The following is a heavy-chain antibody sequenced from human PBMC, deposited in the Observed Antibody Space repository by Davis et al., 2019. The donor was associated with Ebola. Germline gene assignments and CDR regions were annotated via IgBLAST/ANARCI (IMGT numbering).Heavy chain of an antibody. Sequence: GESLKISCAASGFTFSDYYMSWIRQAPGRGLEWVSYISSSGSTIYYADSVKGRFTISRDNAKNSLYLQMNSLRAEDTAVYYCARIDRIVVVIPYYYGMDVWGQGTTVTVSS. CDR3: ARIDRIVVVIPYYYGMDV. J-gene: IGHJ6*02. CDR1: GFTFSDYY. V-gene: IGHV3-11*01. CDR2: ISSSGSTI. D-gene: IGHD3-22*01.